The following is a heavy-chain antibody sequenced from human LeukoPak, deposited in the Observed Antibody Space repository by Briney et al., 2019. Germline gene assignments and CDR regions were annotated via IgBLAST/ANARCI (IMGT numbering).Heavy chain of an antibody. J-gene: IGHJ6*02. Sequence: GGSLRLSCAASGFTFSSYSMSWVRQAPGKGLEWVSSISSSSSYIYYADSVKGRFTISRDNAKNSLYLQMNSLRAEDTAVYYCARDPSGGSGSYPPYYYYYGMDVWGQGTTVTVSS. CDR2: ISSSSSYI. D-gene: IGHD3-10*01. CDR3: ARDPSGGSGSYPPYYYYYGMDV. V-gene: IGHV3-21*01. CDR1: GFTFSSYS.